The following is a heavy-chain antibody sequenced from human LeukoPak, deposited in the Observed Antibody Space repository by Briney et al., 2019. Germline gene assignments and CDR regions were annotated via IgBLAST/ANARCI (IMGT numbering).Heavy chain of an antibody. CDR1: GXTFTNAW. J-gene: IGHJ4*02. D-gene: IGHD3-10*01. Sequence: GGSLRLSCAASGXTFTNAWMTWVRRAPGKGLEWVGRVLSKTDGGTANYAAPVKGRFTISRDDSKDTVYLQMNSLKTEDTAMYYCTTERAGAFDYWGQGTLVTVSP. V-gene: IGHV3-15*01. CDR2: VLSKTDGGTA. CDR3: TTERAGAFDY.